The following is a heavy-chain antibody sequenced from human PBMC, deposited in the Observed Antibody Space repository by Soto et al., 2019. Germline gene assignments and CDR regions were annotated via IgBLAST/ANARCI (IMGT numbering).Heavy chain of an antibody. CDR2: ISFDGTKI. CDR1: GFTFRAYD. D-gene: IGHD3-10*01. Sequence: VGSLRLSCVASGFTFRAYDMYWVRQSPGRGLEWVAMISFDGTKIHYADSVKGRFAISRDNGKNRLDLQMNSLRAEDTALYRCVRDILRIPYGSGRFDPWGLGTLVTVSS. V-gene: IGHV3-33*05. J-gene: IGHJ5*02. CDR3: VRDILRIPYGSGRFDP.